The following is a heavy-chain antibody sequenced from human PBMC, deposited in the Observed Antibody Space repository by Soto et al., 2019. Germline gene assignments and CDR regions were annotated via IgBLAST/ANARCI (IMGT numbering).Heavy chain of an antibody. J-gene: IGHJ4*02. CDR3: ARGGRDWSGFDC. V-gene: IGHV3-23*01. D-gene: IGHD3-9*01. CDR2: ISSSGLNI. Sequence: GGSLRLSCVASGFTFSNFGMSWVRQAPGKGLEWVSGISSSGLNIYYADSVKGRLTISRDNPRSTLYLQINSLRGDDTAVYFCARGGRDWSGFDCWGQGTLVTVSS. CDR1: GFTFSNFG.